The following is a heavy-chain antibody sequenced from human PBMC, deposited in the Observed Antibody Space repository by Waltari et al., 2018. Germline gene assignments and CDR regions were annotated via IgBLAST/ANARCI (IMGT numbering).Heavy chain of an antibody. CDR2: IYYRGST. V-gene: IGHV4-39*07. J-gene: IGHJ6*02. CDR3: ARDPYYYYYGMDV. Sequence: QLQLQESGPGLVKPSETLSLTCTVSGGSISSSSYYWGWIRQPPGKGLEWIGSIYYRGSTYYNPSLKSRVTISVDTSKNQFSLKRSSVTAADTAVYYCARDPYYYYYGMDVWGQGTTVTVSS. CDR1: GGSISSSSYY.